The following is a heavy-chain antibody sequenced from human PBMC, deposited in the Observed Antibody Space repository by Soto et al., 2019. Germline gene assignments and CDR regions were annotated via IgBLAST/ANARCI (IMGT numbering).Heavy chain of an antibody. V-gene: IGHV4-59*01. Sequence: SETLSLTCTVSGGSISSYYWSWIRQPPGKGLEWIGYIYYSGSTNYNPPLKSRVTISVDTSKNQFSLKLSSVTAADTAVYYCASGRWFGEQYRPYYYMDVWGKGTTVTVSS. CDR3: ASGRWFGEQYRPYYYMDV. D-gene: IGHD3-10*01. CDR1: GGSISSYY. J-gene: IGHJ6*03. CDR2: IYYSGST.